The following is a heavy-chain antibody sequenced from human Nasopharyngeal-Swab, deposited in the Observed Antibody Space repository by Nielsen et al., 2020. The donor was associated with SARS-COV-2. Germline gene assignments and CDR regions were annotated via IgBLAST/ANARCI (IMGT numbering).Heavy chain of an antibody. V-gene: IGHV3-23*01. J-gene: IGHJ4*02. CDR1: GFTFSSYA. CDR3: AKGGDFLELPS. D-gene: IGHD1-26*01. Sequence: GESLKISCAASGFTFSSYAMSWVRQAPGKGLEWVSAISGSGGSTYYADSVKGRFTISRDNSKNTLYLQMNSLRAEDTAVYYCAKGGDFLELPSWGQGTLVTVSS. CDR2: ISGSGGST.